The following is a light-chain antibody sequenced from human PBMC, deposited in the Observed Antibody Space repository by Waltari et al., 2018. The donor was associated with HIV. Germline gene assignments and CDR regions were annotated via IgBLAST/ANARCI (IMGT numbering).Light chain of an antibody. J-gene: IGKJ2*01. Sequence: EIVLTQSPATLSLSPGERASLTCRASQDVDRYLAWYQQRPGQHPRLLSYDASSRATGVPPRFSGGGSGTDFFLTINSLEPEDFAIYFCQQRVTWPHTFGQGT. CDR1: QDVDRY. CDR3: QQRVTWPHT. V-gene: IGKV3-11*01. CDR2: DAS.